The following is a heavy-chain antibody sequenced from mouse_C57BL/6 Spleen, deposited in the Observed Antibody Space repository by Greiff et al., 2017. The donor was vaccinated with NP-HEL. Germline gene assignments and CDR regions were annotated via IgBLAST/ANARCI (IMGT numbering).Heavy chain of an antibody. CDR3: ARKRYGSSYEGYFDV. CDR2: IWTGGGT. CDR1: GFSLTSYA. V-gene: IGHV2-9-1*01. D-gene: IGHD1-1*01. J-gene: IGHJ1*03. Sequence: QVQLQQSGPGLVAPSQSLSITCTVSGFSLTSYAISWVRQPPGKGLEWLGVIWTGGGTNYNSALKSRLSISKDNSKSQVFLKMNSLQTDDTARYYCARKRYGSSYEGYFDVWGTGTTVTVSS.